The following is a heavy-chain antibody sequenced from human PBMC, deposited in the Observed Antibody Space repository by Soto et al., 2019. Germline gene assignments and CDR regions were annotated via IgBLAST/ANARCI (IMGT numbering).Heavy chain of an antibody. V-gene: IGHV4-34*01. J-gene: IGHJ6*02. CDR1: GGSFSGYY. CDR2: INQGGSI. Sequence: QVQLQQWGAGLLKPSETLSLNCAVYGGSFSGYYWSWIRQPPGQGLEWLEEINQGGSINYNPSLKSRVTMSVDTSKNQVSLKLTSVTAPATAVFYSARGSRMRIPAASGRDYCPPGLDVGGQGTGVTVSS. D-gene: IGHD1-26*01. CDR3: ARGSRMRIPAASGRDYCPPGLDV.